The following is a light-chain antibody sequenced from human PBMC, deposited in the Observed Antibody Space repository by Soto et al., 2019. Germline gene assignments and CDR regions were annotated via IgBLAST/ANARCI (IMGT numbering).Light chain of an antibody. CDR3: QQRSNWPST. CDR2: DAS. V-gene: IGKV3-11*01. CDR1: QSVSSY. Sequence: EIVLTQSPATLSLSPGERAALSCRASQSVSSYLAWYQQKPGQAPRLLIYDASNRATGIPARVSGSGSGTDVTLTISSLEPEDFAVYYCQQRSNWPSTFGGGTKVEIK. J-gene: IGKJ4*01.